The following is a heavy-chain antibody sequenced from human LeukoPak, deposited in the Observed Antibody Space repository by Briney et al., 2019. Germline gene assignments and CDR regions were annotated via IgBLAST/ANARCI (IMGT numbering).Heavy chain of an antibody. D-gene: IGHD4-17*01. CDR2: IHHGGNT. V-gene: IGHV4-38-2*02. CDR3: ARVSAYGDHFYFDY. CDR1: GYSISSGYY. J-gene: IGHJ4*02. Sequence: PSETLSLNCSVYGYSISSGYYWGWIRQPPGKGLEWIGSIHHGGNTYYNPSPKSRVSISVDTPKNQFSLRVTSVSAADTAFYYCARVSAYGDHFYFDYWGQGSLVSVSS.